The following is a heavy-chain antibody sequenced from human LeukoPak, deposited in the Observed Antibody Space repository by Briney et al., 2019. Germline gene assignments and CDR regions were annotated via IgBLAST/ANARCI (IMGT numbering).Heavy chain of an antibody. J-gene: IGHJ4*02. CDR1: GGSMRNYY. CDR2: TYDSGSS. D-gene: IGHD2-2*01. V-gene: IGHV4-59*01. CDR3: ARGWASSWYYFDF. Sequence: SETLSLTCAVSGGSMRNYYWSWLRHPPGKGLEWFGYTYDSGSSSYNPSLRSRVSISIDTSKNQFSLNLSSVTAADTAVYYCARGWASSWYYFDFWGQGTLVTVSS.